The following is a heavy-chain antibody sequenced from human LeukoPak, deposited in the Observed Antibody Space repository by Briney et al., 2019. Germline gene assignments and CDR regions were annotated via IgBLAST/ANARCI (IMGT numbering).Heavy chain of an antibody. V-gene: IGHV3-30*04. Sequence: PGRSLRLSCAASGFTFSSYALHWVRQAPGKGLEWVAVISHDDGSNKYYADSVKGRFTISRDNSKNTLYLQMNSLRTEDTAVYYCARESGGNTPYYFDSWGQGTLVTVSS. CDR2: ISHDDGSNK. CDR1: GFTFSSYA. D-gene: IGHD2-2*02. CDR3: ARESGGNTPYYFDS. J-gene: IGHJ4*02.